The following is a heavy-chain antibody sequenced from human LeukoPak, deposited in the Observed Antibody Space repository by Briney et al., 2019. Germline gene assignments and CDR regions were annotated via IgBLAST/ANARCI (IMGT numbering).Heavy chain of an antibody. V-gene: IGHV3-7*01. CDR3: ASDYDFWSGYYQNRGYFDY. CDR2: IKQDGSEK. CDR1: GFTFSSCW. D-gene: IGHD3-3*01. Sequence: PGGSLRLSCAASGFTFSSCWMSWVRQAPGKGLEWVANIKQDGSEKYYVDSVKGRFTISRDNAKNSLYLQMNSLRAEDTAVYYCASDYDFWSGYYQNRGYFDYWGQGTLVTVSS. J-gene: IGHJ4*02.